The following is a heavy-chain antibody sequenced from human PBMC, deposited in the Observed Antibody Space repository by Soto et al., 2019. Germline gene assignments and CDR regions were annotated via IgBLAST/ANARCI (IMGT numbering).Heavy chain of an antibody. J-gene: IGHJ6*02. CDR1: GFTFDDYA. CDR2: ISWNGADI. CDR3: AKSNGYCTTTTCLTSMDI. V-gene: IGHV3-9*01. D-gene: IGHD2-2*01. Sequence: GGSLRLSCAASGFTFDDYAMNWVRQAPGKGLEWVSGISWNGADIGYADSVKGRFTISRDNAMTSLYLQMSSLRLEDTALYYCAKSNGYCTTTTCLTSMDIWGQGTAVTVSS.